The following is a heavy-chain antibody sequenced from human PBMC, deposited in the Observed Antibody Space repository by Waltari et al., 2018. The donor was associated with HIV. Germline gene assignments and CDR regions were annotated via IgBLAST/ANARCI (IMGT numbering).Heavy chain of an antibody. V-gene: IGHV1-24*01. Sequence: QVQLVQSGAEVKKPGASVQVSCTVSGYSLSELSMNWVRQAPGKGPEWMGCFDPEDGEIIYAQHFQGRVTMTEDTSTDTAYMELSSLRSEDTAVYYCATASRVVVTDRAAFDYWGQGTLVTVSS. CDR3: ATASRVVVTDRAAFDY. D-gene: IGHD2-21*02. CDR2: FDPEDGEI. J-gene: IGHJ4*02. CDR1: GYSLSELS.